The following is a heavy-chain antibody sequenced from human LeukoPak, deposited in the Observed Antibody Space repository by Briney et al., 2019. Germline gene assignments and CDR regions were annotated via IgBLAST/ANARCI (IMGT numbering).Heavy chain of an antibody. Sequence: ASVKVSCKASGYTFTGYYMHWVRQAPGQGLEWMGRINPNGGGTDYAQKFQGRVTMTEDTSTDTAYMELSSLRSEDTAVYYCATDLGGYYDILTGYFYWGQGTLVTVSS. CDR3: ATDLGGYYDILTGYFY. V-gene: IGHV1-2*06. CDR1: GYTFTGYY. D-gene: IGHD3-9*01. J-gene: IGHJ4*02. CDR2: INPNGGGT.